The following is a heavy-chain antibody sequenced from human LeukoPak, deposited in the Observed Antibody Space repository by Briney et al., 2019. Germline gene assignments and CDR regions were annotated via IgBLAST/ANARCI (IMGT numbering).Heavy chain of an antibody. CDR2: IYYSGST. Sequence: SETLSLTCTVSGGSISSYYCSWIRQPPGKGLEWIGYIYYSGSTKYKSSLKGRLTISVDTSKNQFSLKLSSVTAADTAVYYCARESVAAAGIFFDYWGQGTLVTVSS. CDR1: GGSISSYY. D-gene: IGHD6-13*01. J-gene: IGHJ4*02. CDR3: ARESVAAAGIFFDY. V-gene: IGHV4-59*01.